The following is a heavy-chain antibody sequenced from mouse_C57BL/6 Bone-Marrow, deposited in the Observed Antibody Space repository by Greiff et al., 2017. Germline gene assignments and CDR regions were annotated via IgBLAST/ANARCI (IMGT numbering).Heavy chain of an antibody. CDR2: IDPENGDT. J-gene: IGHJ3*01. CDR1: GFNIKDDY. D-gene: IGHD1-1*01. V-gene: IGHV14-4*01. Sequence: EVKLMESGAELVRPGASVKLSCTASGFNIKDDYMHWVKQRPEQGLEWIGWIDPENGDTEYASKFQGKATITADTSSNTAYLQLSSLTSEDTAVYYCTRSCWFAYWGQGTLVTVSA. CDR3: TRSCWFAY.